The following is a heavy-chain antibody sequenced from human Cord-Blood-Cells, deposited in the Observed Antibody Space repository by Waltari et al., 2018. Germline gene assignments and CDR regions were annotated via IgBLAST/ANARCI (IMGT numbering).Heavy chain of an antibody. CDR3: ATGAIEYSSSSAAFDI. CDR2: FDPEDGET. V-gene: IGHV1-24*01. D-gene: IGHD6-6*01. CDR1: GYTLTDLS. Sequence: QVQLVQSGAEVKKHGASVKVSCKVSGYTLTDLSMHWLRQAPGKGLEWMGGFDPEDGETIYAQKFQGRVTMTEDTSTDTAYMELSSLRSEDTAVYYCATGAIEYSSSSAAFDIWGQGTMVTVSS. J-gene: IGHJ3*02.